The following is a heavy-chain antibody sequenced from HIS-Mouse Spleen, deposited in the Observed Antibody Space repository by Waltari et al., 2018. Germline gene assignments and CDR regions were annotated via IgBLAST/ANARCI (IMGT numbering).Heavy chain of an antibody. CDR1: GGSISSSSYY. CDR3: AREIPYSSSWYDWYFDL. D-gene: IGHD6-13*01. V-gene: IGHV4-39*07. J-gene: IGHJ2*01. Sequence: QLQLQESGPGLVKPSETLSLTCTVSGGSISSSSYYWGWIRQPPGKGLEWIGSIYYSGRTSYNPSLKSRGTISVDTAKNQFSLKLSSVTAADTAVYYCAREIPYSSSWYDWYFDLWGRGTLVTVSS. CDR2: IYYSGRT.